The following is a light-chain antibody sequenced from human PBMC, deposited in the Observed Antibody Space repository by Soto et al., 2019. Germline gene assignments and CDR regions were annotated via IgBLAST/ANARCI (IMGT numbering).Light chain of an antibody. CDR3: LQYDNYWT. CDR2: DAS. V-gene: IGKV3D-20*01. J-gene: IGKJ1*01. CDR1: QSVSRSY. Sequence: EILMTQSPATLSVSPGERATLSCWASQSVSRSYLAWYQQKPGLAPSLRIYDASSRATGIPDRFSGSGSGTDFTLTISSLQPDDFATYYCLQYDNYWTFGQGTKVDIK.